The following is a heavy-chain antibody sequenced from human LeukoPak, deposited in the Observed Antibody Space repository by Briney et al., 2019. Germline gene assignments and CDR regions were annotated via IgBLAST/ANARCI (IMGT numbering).Heavy chain of an antibody. CDR1: GGSISSYY. CDR3: ARTAKHSSSWRGPYNWFDP. D-gene: IGHD6-13*01. J-gene: IGHJ5*02. V-gene: IGHV4-4*07. Sequence: PSETLSLTCTVSGGSISSYYWSWIRQPAGKGLEWIGRIYTSGSTNYNPSLKSRVTISVDTSKNQFSLKLSSVTAADTAVYYCARTAKHSSSWRGPYNWFDPWGQGTLVTVSS. CDR2: IYTSGST.